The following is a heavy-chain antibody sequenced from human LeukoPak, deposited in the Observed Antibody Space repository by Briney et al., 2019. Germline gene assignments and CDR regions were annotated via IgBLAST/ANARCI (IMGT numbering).Heavy chain of an antibody. CDR1: GFTFSSYG. CDR3: ARWLQDY. D-gene: IGHD5-24*01. Sequence: GRSLRLSCVASGFTFSSYGMHWVRQAPGKGLEWVAVIWFDGSNRDYADSVKGRFTISRDNSKNTLYLQMNSLRAEDTAVYYCARWLQDYWGQGTLVTVSS. CDR2: IWFDGSNR. J-gene: IGHJ4*02. V-gene: IGHV3-33*01.